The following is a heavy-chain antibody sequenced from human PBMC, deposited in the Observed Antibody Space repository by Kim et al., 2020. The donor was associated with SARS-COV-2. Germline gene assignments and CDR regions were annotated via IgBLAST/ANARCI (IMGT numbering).Heavy chain of an antibody. CDR1: GYTFTSYG. J-gene: IGHJ4*02. CDR2: ISAYNGNT. V-gene: IGHV1-18*04. D-gene: IGHD6-13*01. CDR3: ARETEQHGDRVPFDY. Sequence: ASVKVSCKASGYTFTSYGISWVRQAPGQGLEWMGWISAYNGNTNYAQKLQGRVTMTTDTSTSTAYMELRSLRSDDTAVYYCARETEQHGDRVPFDYWGQGTPVTVSS.